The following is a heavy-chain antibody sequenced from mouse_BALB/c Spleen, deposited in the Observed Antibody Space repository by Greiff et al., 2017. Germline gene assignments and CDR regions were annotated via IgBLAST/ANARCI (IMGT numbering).Heavy chain of an antibody. D-gene: IGHD2-10*01. J-gene: IGHJ4*01. V-gene: IGHV3-2*02. CDR2: ISYSGST. CDR3: ARGAYYGNQFFYAMDY. Sequence: EVMLVESGPGLVKPSQSLSLTCTVTGYSITSDYAWNWIRQFPGNKLEWMGYISYSGSTSYNPSLKSRISITRDTSKNQFFLQLNSVTTEDTATYYCARGAYYGNQFFYAMDYWGQGTSVTVSS. CDR1: GYSITSDYA.